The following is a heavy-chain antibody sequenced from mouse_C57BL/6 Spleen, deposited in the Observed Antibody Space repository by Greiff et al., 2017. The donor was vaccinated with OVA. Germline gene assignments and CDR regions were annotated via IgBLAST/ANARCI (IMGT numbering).Heavy chain of an antibody. J-gene: IGHJ4*01. CDR2: IYPGSGST. D-gene: IGHD2-4*01. V-gene: IGHV1-55*01. CDR1: GYTFTSYW. CDR3: ARKRDDYDEYYAMDY. Sequence: VQLQQPGAELVKPGASVKMSCKASGYTFTSYWITWVKQRPGQGLEWIGDIYPGSGSTNYNEKFKSKATLTVDTSSSTAYMQLSSLTSEDSAVYYCARKRDDYDEYYAMDYWGQGTSVTVSS.